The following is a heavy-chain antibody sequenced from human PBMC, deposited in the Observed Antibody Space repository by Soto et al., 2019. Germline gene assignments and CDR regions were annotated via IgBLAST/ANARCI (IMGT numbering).Heavy chain of an antibody. V-gene: IGHV1-2*02. Sequence: ASVKVSCKASGYIFTDHYIHWVRQAPGQGLEWMGWINPISGDTDYAQKFQGRVIMTRDTSILTAYMDLSRLKSDDTAVYYCARVRRSPYGGDGWGQGSTVTVSS. CDR3: ARVRRSPYGGDG. CDR2: INPISGDT. J-gene: IGHJ6*02. D-gene: IGHD3-10*01. CDR1: GYIFTDHY.